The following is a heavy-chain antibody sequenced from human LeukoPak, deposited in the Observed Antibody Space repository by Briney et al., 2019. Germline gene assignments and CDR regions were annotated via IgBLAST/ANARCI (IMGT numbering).Heavy chain of an antibody. Sequence: PGGSLRLSCAASGFTFSSYAMSWVRQAPGKGLEWVSAISGSGGSTYYADSVKGRFTISRDNSKNTLYLQMNSLRVEDTAVYYCARVYGSGSYSDYWGQGTLVTVSS. CDR2: ISGSGGST. CDR1: GFTFSSYA. D-gene: IGHD3-10*01. J-gene: IGHJ4*02. CDR3: ARVYGSGSYSDY. V-gene: IGHV3-23*01.